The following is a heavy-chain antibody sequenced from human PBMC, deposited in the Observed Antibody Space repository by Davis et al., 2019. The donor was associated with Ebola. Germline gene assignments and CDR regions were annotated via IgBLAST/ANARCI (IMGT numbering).Heavy chain of an antibody. D-gene: IGHD6-6*01. Sequence: SVKGRFTISRDNAKNSLYLQMNSLRAEDTAVYYCARGLAARRYYYGMDVWGQGTTVTVSS. J-gene: IGHJ6*02. CDR3: ARGLAARRYYYGMDV. V-gene: IGHV3-11*01.